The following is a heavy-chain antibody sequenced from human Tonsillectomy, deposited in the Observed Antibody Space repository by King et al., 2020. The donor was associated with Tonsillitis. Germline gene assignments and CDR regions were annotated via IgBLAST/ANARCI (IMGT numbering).Heavy chain of an antibody. V-gene: IGHV4-39*07. Sequence: LQLQESGPRLVKPSENLSLTCSVSGGSISNGDYSWGWIRQPPGKGLEWVGNVYYIGTTHYSPSLKSRAAISIDTSEDRFSLKLTYVTAADTAIAYCARHVRNLGWPRLADRWGQGILVTVSS. CDR2: VYYIGTT. J-gene: IGHJ5*02. D-gene: IGHD6-19*01. CDR3: ARHVRNLGWPRLADR. CDR1: GGSISNGDYS.